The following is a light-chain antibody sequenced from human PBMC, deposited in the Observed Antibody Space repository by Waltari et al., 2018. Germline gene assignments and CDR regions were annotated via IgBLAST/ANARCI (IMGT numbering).Light chain of an antibody. CDR3: SSFAGSSIFVV. V-gene: IGLV2-8*01. J-gene: IGLJ2*01. CDR2: EVT. Sequence: QSALSQPPSASGSPGQSVTISCTGTDNDVGTYNYVSWYQQHPGKAPKLMLFEVTRRPSGVPDRFSGSKSGNTASLTVSGLQTEDEAVYYCSSFAGSSIFVVFGGGTKLTVL. CDR1: DNDVGTYNY.